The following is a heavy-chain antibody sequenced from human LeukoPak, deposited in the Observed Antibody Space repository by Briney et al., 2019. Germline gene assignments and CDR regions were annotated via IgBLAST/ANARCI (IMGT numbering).Heavy chain of an antibody. J-gene: IGHJ4*02. V-gene: IGHV1-8*01. CDR1: GYTFTSYD. D-gene: IGHD3-22*01. CDR3: ARGYHDSSGYHFDY. CDR2: MNPNSGNT. Sequence: ASVKVSCKPSGYTFTSYDINWVRQGTGQGLEWMGRMNPNSGNTVCAQRFQGRVTMTRNTSISTAYMDLSSLRSEDTAVHYCARGYHDSSGYHFDYWGQGTLVTVSS.